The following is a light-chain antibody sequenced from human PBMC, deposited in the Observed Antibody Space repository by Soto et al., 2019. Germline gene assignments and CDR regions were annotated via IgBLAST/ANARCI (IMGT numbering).Light chain of an antibody. V-gene: IGKV3-15*01. CDR2: GAS. CDR1: QSGNNH. CDR3: KQDTNRPLFI. Sequence: EIVLTQSTATLSVSPGERATLSCRASQSGNNHLAWYQQKPGKAPRLLIYGASIRATGIPATFSGSESGTEFTLTISSLQSEDFAVYYCKQDTNRPLFIFGPGTNVDIK. J-gene: IGKJ3*01.